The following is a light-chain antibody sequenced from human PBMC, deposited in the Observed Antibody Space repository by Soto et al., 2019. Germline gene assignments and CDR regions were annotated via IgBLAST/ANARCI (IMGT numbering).Light chain of an antibody. Sequence: DIQMTHSPSSLSASVGDRVTITFRSSQSISSYLNWYQQKPGKAPKLLIYAASSLQSGVPSRFSGSGSGTDFTLTISSLQPEDFATYYCQQSYSTRGFGQGTRLEIK. V-gene: IGKV1-39*01. CDR2: AAS. J-gene: IGKJ5*01. CDR1: QSISSY. CDR3: QQSYSTRG.